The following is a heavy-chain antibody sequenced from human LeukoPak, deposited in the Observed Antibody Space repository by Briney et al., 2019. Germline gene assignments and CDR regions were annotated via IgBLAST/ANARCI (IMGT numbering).Heavy chain of an antibody. V-gene: IGHV4-39*07. D-gene: IGHD6-13*01. CDR2: IYYTGST. J-gene: IGHJ4*02. CDR1: GASISGSGYY. Sequence: SETLSLTCAVSGASISGSGYYLGWIRQPPGKGLEWIGNIYYTGSTYYNASLQSRVTISIDMSKNQFSLRLSPVTAADTAVYYCARVEAAAATIDYWGQGTLVTVSS. CDR3: ARVEAAAATIDY.